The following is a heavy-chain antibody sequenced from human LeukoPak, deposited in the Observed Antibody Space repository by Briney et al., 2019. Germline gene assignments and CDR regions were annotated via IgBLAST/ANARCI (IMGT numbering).Heavy chain of an antibody. CDR3: ARVREMATILFDY. CDR1: GGSFSGYY. V-gene: IGHV4-34*01. Sequence: SETLSLTCAVYGGSFSGYYWSWIRQPPGKGLEWIGEINHSGSTNYNPSLKSRVTISVDTSKNQSSLKLSSVTAADTAVYYCARVREMATILFDYWGQGTLVTVSS. D-gene: IGHD5-24*01. J-gene: IGHJ4*02. CDR2: INHSGST.